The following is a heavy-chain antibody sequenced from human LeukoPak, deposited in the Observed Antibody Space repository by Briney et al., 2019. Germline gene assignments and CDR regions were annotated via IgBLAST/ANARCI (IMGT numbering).Heavy chain of an antibody. CDR2: IRNDGSSK. Sequence: GGSLRLSCAASGFIFSSFGMHWVRQAPGKGLEWVAYIRNDGSSKYYADSVKGRFTISRDTAKNSLYLQMNSLRAEDTALYYCVRDMEPDAFDIWGQGTMVTVSS. CDR1: GFIFSSFG. V-gene: IGHV3-30*02. D-gene: IGHD1-1*01. J-gene: IGHJ3*02. CDR3: VRDMEPDAFDI.